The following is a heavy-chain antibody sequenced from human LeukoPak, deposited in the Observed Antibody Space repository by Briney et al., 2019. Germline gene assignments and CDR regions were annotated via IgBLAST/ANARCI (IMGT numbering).Heavy chain of an antibody. CDR1: GFNFSSYW. CDR3: TRETVVVATASLGY. Sequence: GRSLRLCYAASGFNFSSYWLHWLRQAPGKGLVWVSRINSDGSTINYADSVKGRFTISRDNAKNTRYLQMDSLRAEDTAVYYCTRETVVVATASLGYWGLGTLVTVSS. CDR2: INSDGSTI. V-gene: IGHV3-74*01. J-gene: IGHJ4*02. D-gene: IGHD2-2*01.